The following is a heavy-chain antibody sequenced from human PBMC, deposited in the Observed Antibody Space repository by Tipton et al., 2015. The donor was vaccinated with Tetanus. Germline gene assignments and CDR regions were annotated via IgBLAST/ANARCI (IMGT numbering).Heavy chain of an antibody. CDR2: IYYSGST. CDR1: GGSISSSSYY. CDR3: ARAGYRYDVGYDV. V-gene: IGHV4-39*07. J-gene: IGHJ3*01. D-gene: IGHD2-15*01. Sequence: TLSLTCTVSGGSISSSSYYWGWIRQPPGKGLEWIGSIYYSGSTYYNPSLKSRVTISVDTSKNQFSLNLTSVTAADTALYYCARAGYRYDVGYDVWGQGTLVTVSS.